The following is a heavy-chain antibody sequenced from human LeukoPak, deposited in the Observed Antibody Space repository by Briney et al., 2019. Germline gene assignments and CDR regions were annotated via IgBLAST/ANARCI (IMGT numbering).Heavy chain of an antibody. D-gene: IGHD2-15*01. J-gene: IGHJ4*02. CDR1: GFTFSSYS. CDR2: IGSTSSYI. CDR3: ARDWVHCSGGTCSTDY. V-gene: IGHV3-21*01. Sequence: PGGSLRLSCAASGFTFSSYSMNWVRQAPGKGLEWVSSIGSTSSYIYYADSVKGRFTTSRDNAKNSLSLQMNSLRAEDTAMYYCARDWVHCSGGTCSTDYWGQGTLVTVSS.